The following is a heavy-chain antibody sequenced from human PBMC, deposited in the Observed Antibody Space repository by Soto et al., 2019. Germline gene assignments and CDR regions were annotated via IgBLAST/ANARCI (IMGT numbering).Heavy chain of an antibody. CDR1: GGSFSGYY. CDR2: INHSGST. V-gene: IGHV4-34*01. J-gene: IGHJ5*02. D-gene: IGHD5-12*01. Sequence: SETLSLTCAVYGGSFSGYYWSWIRHPPGKGLEWMGEINHSGSTTYNPSPKSRVTISVDTSKNQFSLKLSSVTAADTAVYYCARVFSVDIVATINIDNWFDPWGQGTLVTVSS. CDR3: ARVFSVDIVATINIDNWFDP.